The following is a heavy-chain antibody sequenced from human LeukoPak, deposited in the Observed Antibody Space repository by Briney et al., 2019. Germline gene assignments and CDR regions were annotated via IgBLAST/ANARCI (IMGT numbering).Heavy chain of an antibody. CDR3: AKGGSYAPLDY. D-gene: IGHD1-26*01. CDR2: ISDSGGDS. CDR1: GFTFSSSA. V-gene: IGHV3-23*01. Sequence: GGSLRISCTATGFTFSSSAMTWVRQAPGKGLEWVSAISDSGGDSIYTDSVKDRFTISRDNSKNTLYLQMNSLRAEDTALYYCAKGGSYAPLDYWGQGTLVIVSS. J-gene: IGHJ4*02.